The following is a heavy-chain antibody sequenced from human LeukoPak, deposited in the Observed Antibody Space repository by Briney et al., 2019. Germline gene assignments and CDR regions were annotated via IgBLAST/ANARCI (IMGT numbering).Heavy chain of an antibody. D-gene: IGHD2-2*01. Sequence: PGGSLRLSCAASGFTFSDYYVSWIRQAPGKGLEWVSYISSSGSTIYYADSVKGRFTISRDNAENSLYLQMNSLRAEDTAVYYCARDRYCSSTSCYGWARGPDAFDIWGQGTMVTVSA. V-gene: IGHV3-11*01. CDR1: GFTFSDYY. CDR2: ISSSGSTI. CDR3: ARDRYCSSTSCYGWARGPDAFDI. J-gene: IGHJ3*02.